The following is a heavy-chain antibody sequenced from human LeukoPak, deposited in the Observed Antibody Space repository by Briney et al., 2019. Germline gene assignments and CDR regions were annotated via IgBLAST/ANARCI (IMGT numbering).Heavy chain of an antibody. Sequence: PGGSLRLSCAASGFTFSSYWMSWVRQAPGKGLEWVANIKQDGSEKYYVDSVKGRFTISRDNAKNSLYLQMNSLRAEDTAVYYCARELSYDFWSGYLSDYWGQGTLVTVSS. D-gene: IGHD3-3*01. J-gene: IGHJ4*02. CDR2: IKQDGSEK. V-gene: IGHV3-7*01. CDR1: GFTFSSYW. CDR3: ARELSYDFWSGYLSDY.